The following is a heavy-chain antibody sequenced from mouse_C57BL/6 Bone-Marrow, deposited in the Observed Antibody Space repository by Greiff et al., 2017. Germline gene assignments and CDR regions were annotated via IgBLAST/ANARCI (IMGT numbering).Heavy chain of an antibody. Sequence: EVQLVESGAGLVKPGGSLKISCAASGFTFSSYSMPWVRQTPGKRLEWVGIISGGGGNTYYADCVKGRITISDDTTNNALYLKMSSLASETTTYYYCALYYYGDFDDWGTGTTVTVSS. V-gene: IGHV5-9*01. CDR2: ISGGGGNT. D-gene: IGHD1-1*01. J-gene: IGHJ1*03. CDR1: GFTFSSYS. CDR3: ALYYYGDFDD.